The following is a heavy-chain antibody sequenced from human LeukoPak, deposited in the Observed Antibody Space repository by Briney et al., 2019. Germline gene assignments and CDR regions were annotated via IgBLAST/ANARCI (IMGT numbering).Heavy chain of an antibody. Sequence: GASVKVSCKASGGTFSSYAISWVLQAPGQGLEWMGGIIPIFGTANYAQKFQGRVTITADESTSTAYMELSSLRSEDTAVYYCAKGIVGATEGSAFDYWGQGTLVTVSS. CDR2: IIPIFGTA. J-gene: IGHJ4*02. CDR3: AKGIVGATEGSAFDY. D-gene: IGHD1-26*01. CDR1: GGTFSSYA. V-gene: IGHV1-69*13.